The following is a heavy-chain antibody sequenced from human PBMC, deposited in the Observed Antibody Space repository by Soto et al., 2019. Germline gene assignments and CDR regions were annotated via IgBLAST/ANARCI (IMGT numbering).Heavy chain of an antibody. CDR2: IIPIFGTA. Sequence: SSVKVSCKASGGTFSSYAISRVRQAPGQGLEWMGGIIPIFGTANYAQKFQGRVTITADESTSTAYMELSSLRSEDTAVYYCARASLYCSSTSCYSDYWGQGTLVTVSS. V-gene: IGHV1-69*13. D-gene: IGHD2-2*01. J-gene: IGHJ4*02. CDR1: GGTFSSYA. CDR3: ARASLYCSSTSCYSDY.